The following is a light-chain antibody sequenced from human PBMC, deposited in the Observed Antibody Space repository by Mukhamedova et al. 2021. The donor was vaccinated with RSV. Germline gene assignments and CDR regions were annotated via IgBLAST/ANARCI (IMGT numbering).Light chain of an antibody. CDR1: SSW. J-gene: IGKJ1*01. CDR3: QQYNSYWT. CDR2: KAS. V-gene: IGKV1-5*03. Sequence: SSWLAWYQQKPGKAPKLLIYKASSLESGVPSSFSGSGSGTEFTLTISSLQPDDFATYYCQQYNSYWTFGQGTKVEIK.